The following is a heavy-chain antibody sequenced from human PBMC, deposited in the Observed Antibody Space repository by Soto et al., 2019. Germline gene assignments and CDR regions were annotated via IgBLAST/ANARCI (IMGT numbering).Heavy chain of an antibody. Sequence: GGSLRLSCTASGFTFADYAMSWFRQAPGKGLEWVGFIRSKAYGGTTEYAASVKGRFTISRDDSKSIAYLQMNSLKTEDTAVYYCTRGPTYYYDSSGYPNDAFDIWGQGTVVTVSS. CDR2: IRSKAYGGTT. V-gene: IGHV3-49*03. D-gene: IGHD3-22*01. CDR3: TRGPTYYYDSSGYPNDAFDI. CDR1: GFTFADYA. J-gene: IGHJ3*02.